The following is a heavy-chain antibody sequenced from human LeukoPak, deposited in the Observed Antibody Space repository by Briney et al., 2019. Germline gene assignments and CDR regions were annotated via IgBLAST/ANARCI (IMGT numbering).Heavy chain of an antibody. J-gene: IGHJ6*02. D-gene: IGHD3-9*01. Sequence: GGSLRLSCAASGFTLSSYWMSWVRQAPGKGLEWVANIKQDGSEKYYVDSVKGRFTISRDNAKNSLYLQMNSLRAEDTAVYYCARESSLDILTGYLSLYYYYGMDVWGQATTVTVSS. CDR2: IKQDGSEK. V-gene: IGHV3-7*01. CDR1: GFTLSSYW. CDR3: ARESSLDILTGYLSLYYYYGMDV.